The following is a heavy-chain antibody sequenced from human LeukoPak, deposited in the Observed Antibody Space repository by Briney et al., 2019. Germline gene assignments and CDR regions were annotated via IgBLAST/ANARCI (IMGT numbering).Heavy chain of an antibody. CDR2: IYDNGTT. V-gene: IGHV4-61*01. CDR3: ARYLVVVSAIGRGYFDY. CDR1: VASVSSRNYY. Sequence: SETLSLTCTVSVASVSSRNYYWSWIRQPPGKGLERVGFIYDNGTTNYNPSLKSRVTVSVDTSKNQFSLNLTSVTAADTAVYYCARYLVVVSAIGRGYFDYWGQGTLVTVSS. D-gene: IGHD2-21*02. J-gene: IGHJ4*02.